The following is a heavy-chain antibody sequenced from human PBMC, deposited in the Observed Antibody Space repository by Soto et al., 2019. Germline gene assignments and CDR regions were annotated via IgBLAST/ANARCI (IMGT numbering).Heavy chain of an antibody. CDR2: IIPIFGTA. CDR1: GGTFSSYA. Sequence: SVKVSCKASGGTFSSYAISWVRQAPGQGLEWMGGIIPIFGTANYAQKFQGGVTITADESTSTAYMELSSLRSEDTAVYYCARESRFFGGGSCYFLPVLAYWGRGTWVPVSP. CDR3: ARESRFFGGGSCYFLPVLAY. J-gene: IGHJ4*02. D-gene: IGHD2-15*01. V-gene: IGHV1-69*13.